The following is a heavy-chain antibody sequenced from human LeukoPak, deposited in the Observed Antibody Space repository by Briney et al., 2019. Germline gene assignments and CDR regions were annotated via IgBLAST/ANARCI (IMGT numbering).Heavy chain of an antibody. Sequence: SGPTLVNPTQSLTLTCTFSGFSLSTSGVGVGWIRQPPGKALECLALIYWNDDKDYSPSLRSRLTITKDISKNQVVLTMTNMDPVDTATYFCARRRLEKGTTVTSAFDYWGQGTLVTVSS. CDR3: ARRRLEKGTTVTSAFDY. CDR1: GFSLSTSGVG. CDR2: IYWNDDK. D-gene: IGHD4-17*01. V-gene: IGHV2-5*01. J-gene: IGHJ4*02.